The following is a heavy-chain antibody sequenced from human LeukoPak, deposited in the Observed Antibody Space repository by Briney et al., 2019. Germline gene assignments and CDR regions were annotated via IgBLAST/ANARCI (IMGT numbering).Heavy chain of an antibody. CDR3: AKPYDTSGYYSAYFDY. J-gene: IGHJ4*02. V-gene: IGHV3-30*02. D-gene: IGHD3-22*01. Sequence: GVSLRFSCAASGFTFSSYGMQWVRQTPGKGLEWVAFMRYDGNNEYYVNSVKGRFTIFRDNSQNTLYLQMNSLRAEDTAVYYCAKPYDTSGYYSAYFDYWGQGTLVTVSS. CDR2: MRYDGNNE. CDR1: GFTFSSYG.